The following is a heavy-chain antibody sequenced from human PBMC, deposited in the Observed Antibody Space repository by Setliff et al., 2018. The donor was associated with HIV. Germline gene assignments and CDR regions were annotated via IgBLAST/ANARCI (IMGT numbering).Heavy chain of an antibody. CDR1: GGSFTNYF. J-gene: IGHJ5*02. CDR2: FYYSGST. D-gene: IGHD3-22*01. CDR3: ASRVYYYDSNNFRREEGFNP. Sequence: SETLSLTCAVYGGSFTNYFWSWIRQSPGKGLEWIGSFYYSGSTSYNPSLKSRVTISIDTSKNQFSLNLTSVTAADTAVYYCASRVYYYDSNNFRREEGFNPWGQGTLVTVSS. V-gene: IGHV4-59*05.